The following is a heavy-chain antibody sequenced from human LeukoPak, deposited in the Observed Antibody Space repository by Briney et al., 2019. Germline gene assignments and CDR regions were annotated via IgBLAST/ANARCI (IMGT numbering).Heavy chain of an antibody. V-gene: IGHV3-7*01. CDR2: IKQDGSEK. Sequence: PGGSLRLSCAASGFTFSSYWMSWVRQAPGKGLEWVANIKQDGSEKYYVDSVKGRFTISRDNAKNSLYLQMNSLRAEDTAVYYCARDQKGLLRKYYMDVWGKGTTDTISS. D-gene: IGHD3-22*01. J-gene: IGHJ6*03. CDR3: ARDQKGLLRKYYMDV. CDR1: GFTFSSYW.